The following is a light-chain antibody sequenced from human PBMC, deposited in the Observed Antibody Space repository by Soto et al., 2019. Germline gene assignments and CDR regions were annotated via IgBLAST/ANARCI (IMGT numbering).Light chain of an antibody. CDR2: GAS. CDR3: QQYGSSPSWT. CDR1: QSVSSSY. Sequence: EIVLTQSPGTLSLSPGERATLSCRASQSVSSSYFAWYQQKPGQAPRLLIYGASSRATGIPDRFSGSGSGTDVTLTINRLEPEDFAVYYCQQYGSSPSWTFGQGTKVEI. J-gene: IGKJ1*01. V-gene: IGKV3-20*01.